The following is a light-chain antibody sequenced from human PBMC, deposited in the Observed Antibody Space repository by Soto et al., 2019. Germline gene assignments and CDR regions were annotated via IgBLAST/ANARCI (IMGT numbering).Light chain of an antibody. Sequence: DIQMTQSPSSLSASVGDRVTITCRTSQTIANFLNWYQQKPGKAPTVLIFGGSSLQSGVPSRFSGSGSGTEFTLTISSLQPEDSAIYYCQQSFSTPLTFGGGTNVEIK. V-gene: IGKV1-39*01. CDR3: QQSFSTPLT. CDR2: GGS. J-gene: IGKJ4*01. CDR1: QTIANF.